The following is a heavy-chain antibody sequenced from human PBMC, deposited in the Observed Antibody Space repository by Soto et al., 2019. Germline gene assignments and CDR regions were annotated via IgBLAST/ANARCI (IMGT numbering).Heavy chain of an antibody. CDR1: GYTFTNYG. Sequence: ASVKVSCKASGYTFTNYGISWVRQAPGQGLEWMGWINVYNGNTKYAQKVQGRVTMTTDTSTSTVNIELSSLRSEDTAVYYCARDFQVVVPAAIGYSYYYGMDVWGQGTTVTVSS. J-gene: IGHJ6*02. V-gene: IGHV1-18*01. D-gene: IGHD2-2*02. CDR2: INVYNGNT. CDR3: ARDFQVVVPAAIGYSYYYGMDV.